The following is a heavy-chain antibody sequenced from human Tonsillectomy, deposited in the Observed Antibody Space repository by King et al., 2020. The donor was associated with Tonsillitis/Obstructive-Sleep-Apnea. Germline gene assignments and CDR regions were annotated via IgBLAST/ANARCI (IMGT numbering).Heavy chain of an antibody. CDR3: ARHRRVAATSYYFDY. V-gene: IGHV4-59*08. J-gene: IGHJ4*02. Sequence: QLQESGPGLVKPSKTLSLTCTVSGGSISSYYWSWLRQPPGKGLEWIGYIYYSGSTNYNPSLKSRVTISVDTSKNQFSLKLSSVTAADTAVYYCARHRRVAATSYYFDYWGQGTLVTVSS. D-gene: IGHD2-15*01. CDR1: GGSISSYY. CDR2: IYYSGST.